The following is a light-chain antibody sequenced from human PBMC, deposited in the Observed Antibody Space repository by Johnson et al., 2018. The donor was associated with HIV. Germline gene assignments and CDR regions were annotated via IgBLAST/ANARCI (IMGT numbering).Light chain of an antibody. V-gene: IGLV1-51*02. Sequence: KVTISCSGSSSNLGNNYVSWYQQLPGTAPKLLIHENNKRPSGIPDRFSGSKSGTSATLGITGLQTGDEADYYCGTWARSLSAGLYVFGTGTKFTVL. CDR1: SSNLGNNY. CDR2: ENN. J-gene: IGLJ1*01. CDR3: GTWARSLSAGLYV.